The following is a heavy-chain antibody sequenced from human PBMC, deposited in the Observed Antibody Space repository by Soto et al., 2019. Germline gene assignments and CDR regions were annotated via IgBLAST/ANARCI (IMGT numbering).Heavy chain of an antibody. Sequence: GESLKISCKGSGYDFTSQWIAWVRQMPGKGLEWMGIIYPGDSETNYSPSFQGHVTISADKSISTAYLQWSSLKASDTAMYYCARFFLTAADYYYYGMDVWGQGTTVTVSS. CDR3: ARFFLTAADYYYYGMDV. D-gene: IGHD6-13*01. V-gene: IGHV5-51*01. CDR1: GYDFTSQW. J-gene: IGHJ6*02. CDR2: IYPGDSET.